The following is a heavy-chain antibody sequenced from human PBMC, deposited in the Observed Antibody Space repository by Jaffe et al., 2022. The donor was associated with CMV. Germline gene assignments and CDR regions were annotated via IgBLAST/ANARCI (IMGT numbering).Heavy chain of an antibody. V-gene: IGHV4-59*01. CDR1: GGSISSYY. CDR3: AREQVDVEMATKPGAFDI. CDR2: IYYSGST. J-gene: IGHJ3*02. Sequence: QVQLQESGPGLVKPSETLSLTCTVSGGSISSYYWSWIRQPPGKGLEWIGYIYYSGSTNYNPSLKSRVTISVDTSKNQFSLKLSSVTAADTAVYYCAREQVDVEMATKPGAFDIWGQGTMVTVSS. D-gene: IGHD5-12*01.